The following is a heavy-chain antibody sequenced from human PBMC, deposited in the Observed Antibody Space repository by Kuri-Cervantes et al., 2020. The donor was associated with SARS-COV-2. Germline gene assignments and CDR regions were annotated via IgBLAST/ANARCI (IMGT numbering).Heavy chain of an antibody. V-gene: IGHV3-74*01. Sequence: GKSLKISCAPSGFTFSSYSMNWVRQAPGKGLVWVSRINSDGISTSYADSVKGRFTISRDNAKNTLYLQMNSLRAEDTAVYYCARPLAGYRRHPPAYWGQGTLVTVSS. J-gene: IGHJ4*02. CDR1: GFTFSSYS. CDR3: ARPLAGYRRHPPAY. CDR2: INSDGIST. D-gene: IGHD6-13*01.